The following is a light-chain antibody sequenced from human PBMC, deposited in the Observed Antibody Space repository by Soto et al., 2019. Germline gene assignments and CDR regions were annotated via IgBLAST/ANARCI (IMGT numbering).Light chain of an antibody. J-gene: IGKJ1*01. V-gene: IGKV3-11*01. CDR1: QSVRSY. Sequence: EIVLTQSPATLSLSPGERATLSCRASQSVRSYLAWYQQKPGQAPRLLIYHASNRATGIPARFSGSGSGTDFTITISSLEPDDFAVYYGQQRSNWPRTFGQGTKVEIK. CDR3: QQRSNWPRT. CDR2: HAS.